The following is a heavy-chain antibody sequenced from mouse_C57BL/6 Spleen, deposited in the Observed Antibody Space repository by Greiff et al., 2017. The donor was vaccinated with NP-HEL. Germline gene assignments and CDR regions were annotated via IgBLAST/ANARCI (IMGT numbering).Heavy chain of an antibody. Sequence: QVQLKESGAELAKPGASVKLSCKASGYTFTSYWMHWVKQRPGQGLEWIGYINPSSGYTKYNQKFKDKATLTADKSSSTAYMQLSSLTYEDSAVYYCARTGELSYWYFDVWGTGTTVTVSS. CDR3: ARTGELSYWYFDV. V-gene: IGHV1-7*01. CDR2: INPSSGYT. J-gene: IGHJ1*03. CDR1: GYTFTSYW.